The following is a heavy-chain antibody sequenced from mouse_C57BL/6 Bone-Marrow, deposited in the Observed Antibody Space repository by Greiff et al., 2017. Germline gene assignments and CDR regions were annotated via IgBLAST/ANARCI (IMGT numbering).Heavy chain of an antibody. V-gene: IGHV1-75*01. CDR2: IFPGSGST. D-gene: IGHD2-9*01. Sequence: QVHVKQSGPELVKPGASVKISCKASGYTFTDYYINWVKQRPGQGLEWIGWIFPGSGSTYYTEKFKGKATLTVDKSSSTAYMLLSSLTSEDSAVYFCARSRAYYGYDGGAFDYWGQGTTLTVSS. CDR3: ARSRAYYGYDGGAFDY. J-gene: IGHJ2*01. CDR1: GYTFTDYY.